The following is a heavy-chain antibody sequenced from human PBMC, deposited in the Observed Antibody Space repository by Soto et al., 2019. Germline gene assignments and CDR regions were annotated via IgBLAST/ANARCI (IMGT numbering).Heavy chain of an antibody. J-gene: IGHJ4*02. CDR3: ARYCSGGSCHRRHDNWNDGHFDY. D-gene: IGHD2-15*01. CDR1: GGTFSSYA. V-gene: IGHV1-69*13. Sequence: ASVKVSCKASGGTFSSYAISWVRQAPGQGLEWMGGIIPIFGTANYAQKFQGRVTITADESTSTAYMELSSLRSEDTAVYYCARYCSGGSCHRRHDNWNDGHFDYWGQGTLVTVSS. CDR2: IIPIFGTA.